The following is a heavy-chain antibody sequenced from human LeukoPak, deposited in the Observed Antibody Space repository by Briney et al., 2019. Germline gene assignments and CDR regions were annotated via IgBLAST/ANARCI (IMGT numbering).Heavy chain of an antibody. CDR3: ARDSLSVKGSGWYFGHYYYYMDV. CDR2: IIPIFGTA. V-gene: IGHV1-69*13. Sequence: ASVKVSCKASGYTFTNYYIHWVRQAPGQGLEWMGGIIPIFGTANYAQKFQGRVTITADESTGTAYMELSSLRSEDTAVYYCARDSLSVKGSGWYFGHYYYYMDVWGKGTTVTISS. D-gene: IGHD6-19*01. J-gene: IGHJ6*03. CDR1: GYTFTNYY.